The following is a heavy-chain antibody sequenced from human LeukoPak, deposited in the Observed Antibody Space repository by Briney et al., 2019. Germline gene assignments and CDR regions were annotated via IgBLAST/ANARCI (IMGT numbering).Heavy chain of an antibody. CDR2: ISGSGGST. CDR3: AKTKGIAAAGRSALGREDY. J-gene: IGHJ4*02. CDR1: GFTFSSYG. V-gene: IGHV3-23*01. D-gene: IGHD6-13*01. Sequence: PGGSLRLSCAASGFTFSSYGMSWVRQAPGKGLEWVSAISGSGGSTYYADSVKGRFTISRDNSKNTLYLQMNSLRAEDTAVYYCAKTKGIAAAGRSALGREDYWGQGTLVTVSS.